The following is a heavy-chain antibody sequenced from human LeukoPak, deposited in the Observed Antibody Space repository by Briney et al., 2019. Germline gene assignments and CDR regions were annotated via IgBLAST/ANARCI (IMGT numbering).Heavy chain of an antibody. D-gene: IGHD1-14*01. CDR3: ARHPNYCRGGTCYSSNYFDY. V-gene: IGHV5-51*01. Sequence: GESLKISCKGSGYTFNSYWIGWVRQMPGKGLEWMGIIYPTDSDTKYSPSFQGQVTISADKSISTAYLQWSSLETSDSAMYYCARHPNYCRGGTCYSSNYFDYWGQGTLVTVSS. CDR2: IYPTDSDT. J-gene: IGHJ4*02. CDR1: GYTFNSYW.